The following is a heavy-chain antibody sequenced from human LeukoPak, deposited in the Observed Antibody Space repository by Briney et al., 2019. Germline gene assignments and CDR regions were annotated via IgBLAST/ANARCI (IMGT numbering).Heavy chain of an antibody. J-gene: IGHJ3*02. CDR1: GYSISSGYY. CDR3: ARLRTYYFDSNTYFIWFDI. CDR2: IYHSGST. V-gene: IGHV4-38-2*02. Sequence: SETLSLTCTASGYSISSGYYWGWIRQPPGKGLEWIGSIYHSGSTYYNPSLKSRVTISVDTSNNQFSLKLSSVTAADTAVYYRARLRTYYFDSNTYFIWFDIWGQGTLVPVSS. D-gene: IGHD3-22*01.